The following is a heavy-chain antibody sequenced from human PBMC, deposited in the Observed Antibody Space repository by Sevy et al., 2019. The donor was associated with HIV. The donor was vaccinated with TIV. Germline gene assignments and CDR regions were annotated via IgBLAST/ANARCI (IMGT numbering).Heavy chain of an antibody. D-gene: IGHD6-19*01. CDR1: GGSISSYY. V-gene: IGHV4-4*07. J-gene: IGHJ6*02. CDR3: ARVQMSIAVAGTYYYGMDV. CDR2: IYTSGST. Sequence: SETLSLTCTVSGGSISSYYWSWIRQPAGKGLEWLGRIYTSGSTNYNPSLKSRVTMSVDTSKNQFSLKLSSVTAADTAVYYCARVQMSIAVAGTYYYGMDVWGQGTTVTVSS.